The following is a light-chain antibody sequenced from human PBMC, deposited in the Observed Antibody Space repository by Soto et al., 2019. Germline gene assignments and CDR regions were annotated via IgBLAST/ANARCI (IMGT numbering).Light chain of an antibody. CDR3: QQYGTSPPRFT. CDR1: QSVSSSY. V-gene: IGKV3-20*01. J-gene: IGKJ3*01. CDR2: SAS. Sequence: EIVLTQSPGTLSLSPGERATLSCRASQSVSSSYLAWYQQKSGQAPRLLIYSASSRATGIPDRFSGSGYGTDFTLTISRLEPEDFAVYYCQQYGTSPPRFTFGPGTKVDIK.